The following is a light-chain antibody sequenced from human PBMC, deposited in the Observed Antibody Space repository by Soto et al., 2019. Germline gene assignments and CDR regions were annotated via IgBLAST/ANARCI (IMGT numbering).Light chain of an antibody. CDR1: LSIALS. CDR3: QQYNNWPRGT. Sequence: MTQSPSSLSASVGDTVTMTCRASLSIALSVNWYQQKPGKAPKLLIYVAFTLESGVPSRFSGSGSGTEFTLTISSLQSEDFAVYYCQQYNNWPRGTFGQGTKVDIK. CDR2: VAF. V-gene: IGKV1-39*01. J-gene: IGKJ1*01.